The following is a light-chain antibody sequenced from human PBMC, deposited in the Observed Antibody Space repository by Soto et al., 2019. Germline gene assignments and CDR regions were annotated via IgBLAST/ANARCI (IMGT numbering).Light chain of an antibody. V-gene: IGKV1-9*01. CDR3: QQVNSFPST. CDR1: QSISSH. Sequence: DIQMTQSPSTVSASVGDRVTITCRASQSISSHLAWYQQKPGKAPKLLIYAASTLQTGVPSRFSGGGSGTDFTLTLSSLQPEDFATYYCQQVNSFPSTFGQGTRLEIK. CDR2: AAS. J-gene: IGKJ5*01.